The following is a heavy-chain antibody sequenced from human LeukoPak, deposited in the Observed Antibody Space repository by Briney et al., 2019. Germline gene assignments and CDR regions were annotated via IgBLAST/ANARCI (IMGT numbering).Heavy chain of an antibody. D-gene: IGHD6-6*01. Sequence: SETLSLTCTVSGGSISSYYWSWIRQPPGKGLEWIGYTYYSGSTNYNPSLKSRVTISVDTSKNQFSLKLSSVTAADTAVYYCAMYSSSSLGNVKNYWGQGTLVTVSS. CDR3: AMYSSSSLGNVKNY. V-gene: IGHV4-59*01. J-gene: IGHJ4*02. CDR1: GGSISSYY. CDR2: TYYSGST.